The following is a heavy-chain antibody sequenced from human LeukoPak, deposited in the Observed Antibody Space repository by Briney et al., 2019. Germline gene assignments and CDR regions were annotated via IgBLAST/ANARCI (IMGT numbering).Heavy chain of an antibody. J-gene: IGHJ4*02. Sequence: ASVKVSRKASGYSFTGYYMHLVRQAPGQGLEWMGWINLNSGGTNYAQKFQGRVTMTRDTSISTAYMELSRLRSDDTAVYYCARDLDSSSWPMYYFDYWGQGTLVTVSS. CDR3: ARDLDSSSWPMYYFDY. CDR2: INLNSGGT. CDR1: GYSFTGYY. V-gene: IGHV1-2*02. D-gene: IGHD6-13*01.